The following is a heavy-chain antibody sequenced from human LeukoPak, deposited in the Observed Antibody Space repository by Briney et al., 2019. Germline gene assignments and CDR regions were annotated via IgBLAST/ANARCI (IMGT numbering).Heavy chain of an antibody. V-gene: IGHV1-69*13. D-gene: IGHD4-17*01. CDR2: IIPIFGTA. CDR1: GGTFSSYA. Sequence: SVKVSCKASGGTFSSYAISWVRQAPGQGLEWMGGIIPIFGTANYARKFQGRVTITADESTSTAYMELSSLRSEDTAVYYCARHNYGDYVDIDYWGQGTLVTVSS. CDR3: ARHNYGDYVDIDY. J-gene: IGHJ4*02.